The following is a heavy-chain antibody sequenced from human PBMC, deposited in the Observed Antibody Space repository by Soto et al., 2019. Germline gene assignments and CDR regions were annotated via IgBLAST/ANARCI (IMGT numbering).Heavy chain of an antibody. CDR1: GFTFSGYA. CDR3: AKTFGSSWRHPIDY. J-gene: IGHJ4*02. Sequence: PGGSLRLSCAASGFTFSGYAMSWVRRAPGKGLEWVSVISASGGSTYYADSVKGRFTISRDNPENTLYLQINSLRAEDTALYYCAKTFGSSWRHPIDYWGQGTLVTVSS. V-gene: IGHV3-23*01. D-gene: IGHD6-13*01. CDR2: ISASGGST.